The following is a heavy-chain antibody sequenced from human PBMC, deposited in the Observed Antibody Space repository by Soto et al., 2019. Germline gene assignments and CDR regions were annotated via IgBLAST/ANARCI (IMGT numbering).Heavy chain of an antibody. CDR3: ARDRSLSGPYPGGYYYYGMDV. D-gene: IGHD3-10*01. CDR2: IYYSGST. Sequence: LSLTCTVSGGSISSYYWSWIRQPPGKGLEWIGYIYYSGSTNYNPSLKSRVTISVDTSKNQFSLKLSSVTAADTAVYYCARDRSLSGPYPGGYYYYGMDVWGQGTTVTVSS. CDR1: GGSISSYY. V-gene: IGHV4-59*01. J-gene: IGHJ6*02.